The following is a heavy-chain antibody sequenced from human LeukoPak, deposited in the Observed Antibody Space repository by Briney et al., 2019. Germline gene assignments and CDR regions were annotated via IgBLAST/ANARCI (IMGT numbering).Heavy chain of an antibody. CDR1: GGSISSGGYY. CDR3: AGLTYCSSTSCSYYFDY. Sequence: SQTLSLTCTVSGGSISSGGYYWSWIRQPPGKGLEWIGYIYHSGSTYYNPSLKSRVTISVDRSKNQFSLKLSSVTAADTAVYYCAGLTYCSSTSCSYYFDYWGQGTLVTVSS. J-gene: IGHJ4*02. CDR2: IYHSGST. V-gene: IGHV4-30-2*01. D-gene: IGHD2-2*01.